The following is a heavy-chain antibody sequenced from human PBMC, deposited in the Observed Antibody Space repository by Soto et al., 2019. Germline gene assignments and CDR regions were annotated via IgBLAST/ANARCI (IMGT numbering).Heavy chain of an antibody. Sequence: QLQLQESGPGLVKPSETLSLTCTVSGGSISSSSYYWGWIRQPPGKGLEWIGSIYYSGSTYYNPSLKSRVTISVDTSKNQFSLKLSSVTAADTAVYYCTRRYYGGNSRGFVGEKTRFDYWGQGTLVTVSS. CDR1: GGSISSSSYY. CDR2: IYYSGST. J-gene: IGHJ4*02. CDR3: TRRYYGGNSRGFVGEKTRFDY. D-gene: IGHD4-17*01. V-gene: IGHV4-39*01.